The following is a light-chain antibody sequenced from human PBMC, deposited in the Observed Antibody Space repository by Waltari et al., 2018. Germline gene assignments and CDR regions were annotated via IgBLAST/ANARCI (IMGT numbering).Light chain of an antibody. CDR2: DTS. CDR3: LLFYNHLRV. V-gene: IGLV7-46*01. CDR1: TGAVTNDHY. J-gene: IGLJ2*01. Sequence: QAVVTQEPSLIVSPGGTVILTCGSSTGAVTNDHYPYWFQQKPGQAPRTLIYDTSDKHSWTPARFSGLLLGDKAALTLSGAQPEDEADYYCLLFYNHLRVFGGGTKLTVL.